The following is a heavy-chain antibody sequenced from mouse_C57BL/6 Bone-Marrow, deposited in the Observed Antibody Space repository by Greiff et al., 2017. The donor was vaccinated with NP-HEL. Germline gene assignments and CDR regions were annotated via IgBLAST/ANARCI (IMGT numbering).Heavy chain of an antibody. CDR2: INPSTGGT. J-gene: IGHJ3*01. CDR3: ARGGWGLRRGFAY. D-gene: IGHD2-4*01. V-gene: IGHV1-42*01. CDR1: GYSFTGYY. Sequence: VQLKESGPELVKPGASVKISCKASGYSFTGYYMNWVKQSPEKSLEWIGEINPSTGGTTYNQKFKAKATLTVDKSSSTAYMQLKSLTSEDSAVYYCARGGWGLRRGFAYWGQGTLVTVSA.